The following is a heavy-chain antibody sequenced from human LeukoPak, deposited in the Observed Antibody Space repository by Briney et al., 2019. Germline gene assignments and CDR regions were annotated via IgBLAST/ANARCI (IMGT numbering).Heavy chain of an antibody. J-gene: IGHJ5*02. CDR2: INPNSGGT. CDR3: ARDVYSSPSWFDP. D-gene: IGHD6-13*01. Sequence: ASVKVSCKASGYTFTGYYMHWVRQAPGQGLEWMGWINPNSGGTNYAQKFQGRVTMTRDTSISTAYMELSRLRSDDTAVYYCARDVYSSPSWFDPWGQGTLVTVSS. CDR1: GYTFTGYY. V-gene: IGHV1-2*02.